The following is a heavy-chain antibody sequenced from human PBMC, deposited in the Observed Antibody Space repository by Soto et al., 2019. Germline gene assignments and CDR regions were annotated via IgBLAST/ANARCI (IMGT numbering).Heavy chain of an antibody. CDR3: ARVEVIVVVTGFDY. V-gene: IGHV4-30-4*01. Sequence: SETLSLTCSVSGDSINSGDYYWSWIRQPPGKGLEWIGYIYYSGSTYYNPSLQSRLTISVDTSKNQFTLKLSSVTAADTAVYYCARVEVIVVVTGFDYWGQGTLVTVSS. CDR1: GDSINSGDYY. J-gene: IGHJ4*02. D-gene: IGHD2-21*02. CDR2: IYYSGST.